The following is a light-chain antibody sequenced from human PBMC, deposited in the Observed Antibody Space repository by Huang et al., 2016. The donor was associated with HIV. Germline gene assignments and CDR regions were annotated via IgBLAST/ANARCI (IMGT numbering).Light chain of an antibody. CDR1: QSLLHSNGYNY. CDR2: LGS. J-gene: IGKJ5*01. V-gene: IGKV2-28*01. CDR3: MQALETPIT. Sequence: DIVMTQSPLSLPVTPGEPASISCKSSQSLLHSNGYNYLDWYLQKPGQSPQLLISLGSNRASGVPDGFSGSGSGTDFTLKISRVEAEDVGVYYCMQALETPITFGQGTRLEIK.